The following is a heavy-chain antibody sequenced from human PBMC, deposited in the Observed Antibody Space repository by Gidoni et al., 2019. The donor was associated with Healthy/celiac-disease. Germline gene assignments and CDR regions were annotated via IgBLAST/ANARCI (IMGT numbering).Heavy chain of an antibody. CDR3: AKPTTRYDAFDI. CDR2: ISGSGGST. J-gene: IGHJ3*02. CDR1: GFPFSSYA. D-gene: IGHD1-1*01. V-gene: IGHV3-23*01. Sequence: EVQLLESGGGLVQPGGSLRLSCAASGFPFSSYAMSWVRQAPGKGLEWFSAISGSGGSTYYADSVKGRFTISRDNSKNTLYLQMNSLRAEDTAVYYCAKPTTRYDAFDIWGQGTMVTVSS.